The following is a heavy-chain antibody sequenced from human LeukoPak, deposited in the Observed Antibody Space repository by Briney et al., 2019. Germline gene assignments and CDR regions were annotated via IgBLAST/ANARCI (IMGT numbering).Heavy chain of an antibody. CDR2: IYSGGST. J-gene: IGHJ4*02. Sequence: PGGSLRLTCTASGFTISSNYMTWVRQAPGKGLEWVSVIYSGGSTYYADSVKGRFTISRDNSKNTLYLQMNSLRAEDTAVYYCAKDIELEMATITENDYWGQGTLVTVSS. CDR1: GFTISSNY. D-gene: IGHD5-24*01. CDR3: AKDIELEMATITENDY. V-gene: IGHV3-53*01.